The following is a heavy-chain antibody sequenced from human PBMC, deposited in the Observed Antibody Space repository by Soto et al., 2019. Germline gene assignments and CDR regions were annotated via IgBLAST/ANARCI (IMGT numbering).Heavy chain of an antibody. CDR1: GGSISSYY. D-gene: IGHD3-9*01. Sequence: SETLSLTCTVSGGSISSYYWSWIRQPPGKGLEWIGYIYYSGSTNYNPSLKSRVTISVDTSKNQFSLKLSSVTAADTAVYYCARAGYDILTGYYYGMDVWGQGTTVTVSS. V-gene: IGHV4-59*01. J-gene: IGHJ6*02. CDR2: IYYSGST. CDR3: ARAGYDILTGYYYGMDV.